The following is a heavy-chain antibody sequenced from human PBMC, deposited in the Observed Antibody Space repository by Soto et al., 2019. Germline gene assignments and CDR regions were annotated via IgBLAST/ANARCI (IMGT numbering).Heavy chain of an antibody. J-gene: IGHJ5*02. D-gene: IGHD4-4*01. Sequence: QVQLVQSGAEVKKPGASVKVSCKASGYTFTNYDINWVRQATGQGLEWMGWMNPNTGNRGYAQKFQGRVTMTRNTSISTAYMELSRLRSDDTAVYYCARGREVTVTHNCFDPWGQGTLVTVSS. CDR3: ARGREVTVTHNCFDP. CDR1: GYTFTNYD. V-gene: IGHV1-8*01. CDR2: MNPNTGNR.